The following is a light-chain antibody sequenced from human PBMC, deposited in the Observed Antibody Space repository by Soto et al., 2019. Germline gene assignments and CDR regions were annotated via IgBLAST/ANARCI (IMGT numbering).Light chain of an antibody. CDR2: EVN. J-gene: IGLJ2*01. Sequence: QSALTQPASVSDSPGQSITISCIGTSSDIGGFYHVSWHQQHPGKAPKLMISEVNKRPSGVPDRFSGSKSGNTASLTVSGLQADDEADYYCSSYGGSDNLVFGGGTKLTVL. CDR3: SSYGGSDNLV. CDR1: SSDIGGFYH. V-gene: IGLV2-8*01.